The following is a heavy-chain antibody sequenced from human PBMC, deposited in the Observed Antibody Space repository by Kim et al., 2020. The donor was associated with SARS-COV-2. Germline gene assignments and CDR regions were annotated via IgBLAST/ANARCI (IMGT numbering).Heavy chain of an antibody. CDR3: ARDGYSPDYYYGMDV. D-gene: IGHD3-22*01. Sequence: GGSLRLSCAASGFTFSSYGMHWVRQAPGKGLEWVAVIWYDGSNKYYADSVKGRFTISRDNSKNTLYLQMNSLRAEDTAVYYCARDGYSPDYYYGMDVWGQGTTVTVSS. V-gene: IGHV3-33*01. CDR2: IWYDGSNK. J-gene: IGHJ6*02. CDR1: GFTFSSYG.